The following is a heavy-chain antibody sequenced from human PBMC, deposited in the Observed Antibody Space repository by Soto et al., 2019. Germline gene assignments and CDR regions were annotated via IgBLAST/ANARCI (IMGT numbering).Heavy chain of an antibody. D-gene: IGHD3-10*01. CDR3: ARTATNVYYYGSGSYSLDI. CDR2: IYYSGST. V-gene: IGHV4-61*01. J-gene: IGHJ3*02. Sequence: SETLSLTCTVSGGSVSSGSYYWSWIRQPPGKGLEWIGYIYYSGSTNYNPSLKSRVTISVDTSKNQFSLKLSSVTAADTAVYYCARTATNVYYYGSGSYSLDIWGQGTMVTVSS. CDR1: GGSVSSGSYY.